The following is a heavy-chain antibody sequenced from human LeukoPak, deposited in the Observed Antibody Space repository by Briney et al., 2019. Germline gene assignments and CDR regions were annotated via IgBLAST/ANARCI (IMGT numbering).Heavy chain of an antibody. J-gene: IGHJ5*02. CDR3: ARDIILARSEGFDP. D-gene: IGHD5-12*01. Sequence: GGSLRLSCAASGFTFSDYYMSWIRQAPGKGLEWVSYISSSGSTIYYADSVKGRFTISRDNAKNSLYLQMNSLRAEDTAVYYCARDIILARSEGFDPWGQGTLVTVSS. CDR1: GFTFSDYY. CDR2: ISSSGSTI. V-gene: IGHV3-11*01.